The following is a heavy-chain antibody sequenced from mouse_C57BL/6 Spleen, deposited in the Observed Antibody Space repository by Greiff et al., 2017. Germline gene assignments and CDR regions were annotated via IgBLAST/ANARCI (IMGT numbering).Heavy chain of an antibody. CDR2: ISDGGSYT. CDR3: AREDYDYDGFAY. J-gene: IGHJ3*01. Sequence: EVQVVESGGGLVKPGGSLKLSCAASGFTFSSYAMSWVRQTPEKRLEWVATISDGGSYTYYPDNVKGRFTISRDNAKNNLYLQMSHLKSEDTAMYYCAREDYDYDGFAYWGQGTLVTVSA. CDR1: GFTFSSYA. V-gene: IGHV5-4*01. D-gene: IGHD2-4*01.